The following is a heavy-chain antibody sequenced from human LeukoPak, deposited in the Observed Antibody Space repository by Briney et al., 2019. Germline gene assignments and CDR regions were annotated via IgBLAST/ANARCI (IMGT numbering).Heavy chain of an antibody. D-gene: IGHD4-17*01. CDR1: GGSISSSSYY. V-gene: IGHV4-39*01. Sequence: SETLSLTCTVSGGSISSSSYYWGWVRQPPGKGLEWIGSIFYSGRTHYNPSLKSRVTISVDTSKNQFSLKLSSVTAADTAVYYCASRNGDRLDDYYYYMDVWGKGTTVIISS. CDR3: ASRNGDRLDDYYYYMDV. J-gene: IGHJ6*03. CDR2: IFYSGRT.